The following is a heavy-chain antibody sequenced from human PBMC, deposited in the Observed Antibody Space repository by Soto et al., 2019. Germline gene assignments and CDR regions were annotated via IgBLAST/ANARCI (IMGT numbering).Heavy chain of an antibody. CDR3: ARRNKWGSGWFDP. CDR2: IIPLSGTT. V-gene: IGHV1-69*12. J-gene: IGHJ5*02. Sequence: QVQLVQSGAEVKKPGSSVKVSCKASGGTFSSYAISWVRQAPGQGLEWMGGIIPLSGTTKYAQRFEGRVTLTADESTSTAYMELSSLRSEDTAMYSCARRNKWGSGWFDPWGQGTLVTVSS. CDR1: GGTFSSYA. D-gene: IGHD7-27*01.